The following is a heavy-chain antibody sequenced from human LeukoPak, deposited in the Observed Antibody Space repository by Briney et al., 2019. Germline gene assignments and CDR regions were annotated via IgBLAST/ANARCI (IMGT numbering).Heavy chain of an antibody. CDR2: IYYSEST. CDR3: ARRGPDSRINNWFDP. CDR1: GGSISSSSYY. D-gene: IGHD1-14*01. J-gene: IGHJ5*02. V-gene: IGHV4-39*01. Sequence: SETLSLTCTVSGGSISSSSYYWGWIRQPPGKGLEWIGSIYYSESTYYDPSLKSRVTISVDTSKNQFSPKLSSVTAADTAVYYCARRGPDSRINNWFDPWGQGTLVTVSS.